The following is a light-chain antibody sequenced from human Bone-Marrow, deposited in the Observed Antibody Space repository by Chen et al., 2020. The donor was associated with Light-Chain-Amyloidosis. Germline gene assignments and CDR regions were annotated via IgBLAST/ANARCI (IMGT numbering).Light chain of an antibody. CDR1: NIGSTS. Sequence: SYVLTQPSSVSVAPGQTATIACGGNNIGSTSVHWYQQTPDQAPLLVVYDDSDRPSGIPERLSGSNSGNTATLTICRVEAGDEADYYCQVWDRSSDRPVFGGGTKLTVL. CDR2: DDS. J-gene: IGLJ3*02. CDR3: QVWDRSSDRPV. V-gene: IGLV3-21*02.